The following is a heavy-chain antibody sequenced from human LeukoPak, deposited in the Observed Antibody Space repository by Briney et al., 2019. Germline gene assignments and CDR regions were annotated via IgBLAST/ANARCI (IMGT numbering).Heavy chain of an antibody. CDR1: GFTFSIYS. CDR2: MTGNGRTI. D-gene: IGHD5-12*01. J-gene: IGHJ4*02. Sequence: PGGSLRLSCAASGFTFSIYSMNWVRQAPGKGLEWVSYMTGNGRTIYYADSVKGRFTISRDNGKNSLFLQMNSLRAEDTAIYYCARDEVGLVATPSNFDYWGQGTLVTVSS. CDR3: ARDEVGLVATPSNFDY. V-gene: IGHV3-48*01.